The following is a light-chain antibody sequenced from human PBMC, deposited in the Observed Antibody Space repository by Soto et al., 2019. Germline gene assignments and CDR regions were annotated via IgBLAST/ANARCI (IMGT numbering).Light chain of an antibody. J-gene: IGKJ1*01. CDR2: GAS. CDR3: QQYDSSPSWT. CDR1: QSVSY. Sequence: EIVLPQSPCTLSLSPGERATLSCRASQSVSYLGWYQQKPGQAPRLLIYGASSRDTGVPDRFSGSGSGTDFTLTISRLEPEDFAVYYCQQYDSSPSWTFGQGTKVEIK. V-gene: IGKV3-20*01.